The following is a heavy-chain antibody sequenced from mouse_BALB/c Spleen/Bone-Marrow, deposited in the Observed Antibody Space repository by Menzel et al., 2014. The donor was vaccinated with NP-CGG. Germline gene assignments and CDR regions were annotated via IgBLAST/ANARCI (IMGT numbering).Heavy chain of an antibody. Sequence: VQLQQSGPELVKPGASVKISCKASGYSFTGYFMNWVMQSHGKSLEWIGRINPYNGDTFYNQKFKGKATLTVDKSSSTAHMEIRSLATEDSAVYYWARSGYYGSSYFDNRGQGTTLTASS. V-gene: IGHV1-20*02. J-gene: IGHJ2*01. CDR1: GYSFTGYF. CDR2: INPYNGDT. D-gene: IGHD1-1*01. CDR3: ARSGYYGSSYFDN.